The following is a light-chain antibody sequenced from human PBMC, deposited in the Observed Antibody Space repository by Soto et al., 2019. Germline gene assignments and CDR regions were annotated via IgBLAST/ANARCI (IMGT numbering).Light chain of an antibody. V-gene: IGLV2-23*02. CDR1: SSDVGSYNL. Sequence: HSVLTQPASVSGSPGQSITISCTGTSSDVGSYNLVSWYQQHPGKAPKLMIYEVSKRPSGVSNRFSGSKSGNTASLTISGLQAEDEADYYCCSYAGSSYVFGTGTKLTVL. CDR3: CSYAGSSYV. CDR2: EVS. J-gene: IGLJ1*01.